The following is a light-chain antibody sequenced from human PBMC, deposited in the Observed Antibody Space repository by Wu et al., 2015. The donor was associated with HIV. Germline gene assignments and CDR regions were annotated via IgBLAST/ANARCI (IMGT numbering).Light chain of an antibody. CDR3: QQTYSTPRVT. J-gene: IGKJ3*01. Sequence: DIQLTQPPPSLSASVGDRVTITCRASQTIHSYLNWYQQKPGKAPKLLIYGTSTLQSGVPSRFSGSGSGTDFSLTIRSLQPEDFATYFCQQTYSTPRVTFGPGTTVDI. CDR1: QTIHSY. CDR2: GTS. V-gene: IGKV1-39*01.